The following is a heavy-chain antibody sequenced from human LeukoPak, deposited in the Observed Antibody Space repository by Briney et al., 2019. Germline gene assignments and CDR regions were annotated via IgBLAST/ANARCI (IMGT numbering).Heavy chain of an antibody. CDR1: GFTFGNYA. Sequence: TGGSLRLSCAASGFTFGNYAMNWVRQAPGKGLEWISYISSAGTTKIYADSVKGRFTISRDNAKNSLYLQMNSLRAEDTAVYYCARDYWFDPWGHGTLVTVSS. J-gene: IGHJ5*02. CDR2: ISSAGTTK. V-gene: IGHV3-48*03. CDR3: ARDYWFDP.